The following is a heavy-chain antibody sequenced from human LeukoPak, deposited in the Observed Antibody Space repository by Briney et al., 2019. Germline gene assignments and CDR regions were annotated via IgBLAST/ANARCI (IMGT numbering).Heavy chain of an antibody. J-gene: IGHJ4*02. CDR3: ARGLIRSFDY. CDR1: GYSFTKNW. D-gene: IGHD2/OR15-2a*01. Sequence: GESLRISCKGSGYSFTKNWISWVRQMPGKGREGVGTIDPSDSYTNYSPSFQGHVTISADKSISTAYLQRSSLKASDTAMYYCARGLIRSFDYWGQGTLVTVSS. V-gene: IGHV5-10-1*01. CDR2: IDPSDSYT.